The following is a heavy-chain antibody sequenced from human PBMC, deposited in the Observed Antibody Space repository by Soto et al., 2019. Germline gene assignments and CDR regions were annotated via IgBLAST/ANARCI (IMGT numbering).Heavy chain of an antibody. D-gene: IGHD6-13*01. J-gene: IGHJ4*02. Sequence: EVQLLESGGGLVQPGGSLRLSCTASGFTFSRHAMTWVRQAPGKGLEWVSGLSDSGGSIYYADSVKGRFTISRDNSMNTQYLQMNTLRDEDTAVYYCAKVSSSWYAGFFDLWGQGTLDTVSS. CDR3: AKVSSSWYAGFFDL. V-gene: IGHV3-23*01. CDR2: LSDSGGSI. CDR1: GFTFSRHA.